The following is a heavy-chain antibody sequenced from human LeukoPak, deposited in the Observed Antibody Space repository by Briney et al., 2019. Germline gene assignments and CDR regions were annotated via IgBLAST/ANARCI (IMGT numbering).Heavy chain of an antibody. V-gene: IGHV4-4*02. J-gene: IGHJ5*02. CDR1: GGSVTSDNW. CDR3: ATGSPQNP. Sequence: SGTLSLTCAVSGGSVTSDNWWSWVRQPPGKGLEWIGEIHHSGNTNYNPSLRSRVTISVDKSKNQFSLRLTSVTVADTAVYYCATGSPQNPWGRGTLVTVSS. D-gene: IGHD1-14*01. CDR2: IHHSGNT.